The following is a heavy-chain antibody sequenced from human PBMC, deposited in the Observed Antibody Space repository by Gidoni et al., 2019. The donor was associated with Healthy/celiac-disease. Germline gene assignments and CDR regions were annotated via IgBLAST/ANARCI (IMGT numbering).Heavy chain of an antibody. D-gene: IGHD3-3*01. CDR2: IYTSGST. CDR3: AREAGYTYYDFWSGPTYPAYYFDY. V-gene: IGHV4-4*07. J-gene: IGHJ4*02. Sequence: VQLQESGPGLPKPSDPRSLTCTVSGRAIRRSYGRWSRQPAGKGLEWNGRIYTSGSTNYNPSLKSRVTMAVETYKNQFSLKLSSVTAADTDVYYCAREAGYTYYDFWSGPTYPAYYFDYWGQGTLGTVSS. CDR1: GRAIRRSY.